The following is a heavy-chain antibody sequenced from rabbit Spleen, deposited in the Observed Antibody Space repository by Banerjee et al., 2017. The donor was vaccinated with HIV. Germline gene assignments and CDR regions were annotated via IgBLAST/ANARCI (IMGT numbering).Heavy chain of an antibody. CDR3: ARDAGTSFSTYGMDL. D-gene: IGHD8-1*01. Sequence: QSLEESGGDLVKPGASLTLTCTASGFSFSSGYDMCWVRQAPGKGLEWVACVYAGSSGSTYSATWAKGRFTISKSSSTTVTLQMTGLTAADTATYFCARDAGTSFSTYGMDLWGPGTLVTVS. CDR2: VYAGSSGST. J-gene: IGHJ6*01. V-gene: IGHV1S40*01. CDR1: GFSFSSGYD.